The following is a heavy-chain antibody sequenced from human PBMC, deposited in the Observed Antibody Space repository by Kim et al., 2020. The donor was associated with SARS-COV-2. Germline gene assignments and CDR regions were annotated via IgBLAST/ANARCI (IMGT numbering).Heavy chain of an antibody. CDR3: AKESGIFGVVELDY. Sequence: ASVKVSCKASGYTFTSYAMNWVRQAPGQGLEWMGWINTNTGNPTYAQGFTGRFVFSLDTSVSTAYLQISSLKAEDTAVYYCAKESGIFGVVELDYWGQGTLVTVSS. V-gene: IGHV7-4-1*02. CDR2: INTNTGNP. J-gene: IGHJ4*02. CDR1: GYTFTSYA. D-gene: IGHD3-3*01.